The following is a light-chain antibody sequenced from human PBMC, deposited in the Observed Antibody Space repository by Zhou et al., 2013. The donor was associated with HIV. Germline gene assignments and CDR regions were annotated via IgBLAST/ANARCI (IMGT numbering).Light chain of an antibody. Sequence: DIVMTQSPLSLPVTPGEPASISCRSSQSLLHSNGYNYLDWYLQKPGQSPQLLIYLGSNRASGVADRFSASASATNFTLKIHRVESEDVGVYYCMQALQTPPWTFGQGTKVEIK. V-gene: IGKV2-28*01. CDR1: QSLLHSNGYNY. J-gene: IGKJ1*01. CDR2: LGS. CDR3: MQALQTPPWT.